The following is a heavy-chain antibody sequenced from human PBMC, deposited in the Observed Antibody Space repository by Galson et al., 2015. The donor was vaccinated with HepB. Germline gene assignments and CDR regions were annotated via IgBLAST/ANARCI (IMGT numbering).Heavy chain of an antibody. CDR2: ISNNGGST. CDR3: ARDAVITQYYYGSGSLSY. V-gene: IGHV3-64*01. Sequence: SLRLSCAASGFTFSSYAMHWVRQAPGKGLEYVSGISNNGGSTYYANSVKGRFTITRDNSKNALYLQMGSLSTEDMGVYYCARDAVITQYYYGSGSLSYRGQGTLVTVSS. D-gene: IGHD3-10*01. J-gene: IGHJ4*02. CDR1: GFTFSSYA.